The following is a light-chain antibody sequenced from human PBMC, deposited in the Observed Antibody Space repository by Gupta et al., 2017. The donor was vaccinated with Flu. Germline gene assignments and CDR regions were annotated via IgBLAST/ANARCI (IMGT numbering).Light chain of an antibody. J-gene: IGKJ1*01. CDR1: QTIAHY. CDR3: QQSLTTPRT. CDR2: GVS. Sequence: DIQMTQSPSSLSASVGDRVTMTCRASQTIAHYLNWYQQRSGKAPKLLISGVSRLESGVPSRFSGRGSGTDFTITISSLQPEDFATYYCQQSLTTPRTFGQGTRV. V-gene: IGKV1-39*01.